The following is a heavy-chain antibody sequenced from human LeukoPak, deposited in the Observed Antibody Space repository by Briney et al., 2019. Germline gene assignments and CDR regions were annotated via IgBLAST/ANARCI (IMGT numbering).Heavy chain of an antibody. D-gene: IGHD3-3*01. CDR2: ISVSGGST. J-gene: IGHJ4*02. CDR3: AKGYSDLWSGVNY. V-gene: IGHV3-23*01. CDR1: GFTFSSYA. Sequence: GGSLRLSCAASGFTFSSYAMSWVREGPGKGLEWVSVISVSGGSTYYADSVKGRFTISRDNSKNTLYLQMNSLRAEDTAVYYCAKGYSDLWSGVNYWGQGTLVTVSS.